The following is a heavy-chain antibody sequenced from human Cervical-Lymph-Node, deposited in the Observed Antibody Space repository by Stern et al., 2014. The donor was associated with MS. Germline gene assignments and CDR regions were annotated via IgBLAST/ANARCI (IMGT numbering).Heavy chain of an antibody. CDR3: AKICSSTTSNGVDY. CDR2: MSNDGSKK. CDR1: GFTFSTYG. D-gene: IGHD2-2*01. Sequence: VQLVESGGGVVQPGRSLRLSCAASGFTFSTYGMHWVRQVPGKGVEWVAIMSNDGSKKYYAASVKGRFTISRDNPKNTLYLQMNTLRPEDTAVYYCAKICSSTTSNGVDYWGQGTLVTVSS. J-gene: IGHJ4*02. V-gene: IGHV3-30*18.